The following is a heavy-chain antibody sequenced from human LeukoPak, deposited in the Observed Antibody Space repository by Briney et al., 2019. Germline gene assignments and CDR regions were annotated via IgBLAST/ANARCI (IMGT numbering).Heavy chain of an antibody. D-gene: IGHD1-26*01. Sequence: GGSLRLSCAASGFTFSSYWMHWVRQAPGKGLVLVSRISGDGTTTTYADAVKGRFTISRDNAKNTVSLQMNSLRAEDTAVYYCATRVGAQGDWGQGTLVTVSS. J-gene: IGHJ4*02. CDR2: ISGDGTTT. V-gene: IGHV3-74*01. CDR1: GFTFSSYW. CDR3: ATRVGAQGD.